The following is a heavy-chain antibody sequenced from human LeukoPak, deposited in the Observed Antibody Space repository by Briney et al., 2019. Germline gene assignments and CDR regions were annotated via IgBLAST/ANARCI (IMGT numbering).Heavy chain of an antibody. CDR1: GYTFTGYY. CDR2: INPNSGGT. J-gene: IGHJ4*02. CDR3: ARGSGYSGYDFDY. Sequence: ASVKVSCKASGYTFTGYYMHWVRQAPGQGLEWMGWINPNSGGTNYAQKFQGRVTMTRDTSISTAYMELSRLRSDDTAVYYCARGSGYSGYDFDYWGQGTLVTASS. V-gene: IGHV1-2*02. D-gene: IGHD5-12*01.